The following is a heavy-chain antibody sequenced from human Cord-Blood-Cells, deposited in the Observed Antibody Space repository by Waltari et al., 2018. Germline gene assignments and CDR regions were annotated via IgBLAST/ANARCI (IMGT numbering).Heavy chain of an antibody. CDR3: ARGRPGDAFDI. Sequence: HAQLVPSGADVTKPGASVKVSCTAFGPTFTSSDIHWARQATGQGLEWMGWMNPNSSNTGYAQKFQGRVTMTRNTSISTAYMELSSLRSEDTAVYYCARGRPGDAFDIWGQGTMVTVSS. J-gene: IGHJ3*02. CDR2: MNPNSSNT. V-gene: IGHV1-8*02. CDR1: GPTFTSSD.